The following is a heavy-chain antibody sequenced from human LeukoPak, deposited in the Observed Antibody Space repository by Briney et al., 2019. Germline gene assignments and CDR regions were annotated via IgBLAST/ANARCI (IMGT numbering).Heavy chain of an antibody. CDR1: GFTFSSYA. CDR2: ISYDGSNK. V-gene: IGHV3-30-3*01. D-gene: IGHD4-23*01. CDR3: AVSETDGYGGPFDY. Sequence: PGRSLRLSCAASGFTFSSYAMHWVRQAPGKGLEWMAVISYDGSNKYYADSVKGRFTISRDNSKNTLYLQMNSLRAEDTAVYYCAVSETDGYGGPFDYWGQGTLVTVSS. J-gene: IGHJ4*02.